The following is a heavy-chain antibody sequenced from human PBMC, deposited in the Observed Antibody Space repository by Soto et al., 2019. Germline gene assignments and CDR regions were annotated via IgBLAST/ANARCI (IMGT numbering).Heavy chain of an antibody. D-gene: IGHD3-10*01. Sequence: QVQLVQSGAEVKKPGASVKVSCKTSGYTFTSYYIHWVRQAPGQRPEWMGWINTANGNTKYSQKFQGRVTITRDRSATTASMELNSLRSEDTAVYYCARECGDTMIRSRYGMDVWGQGTTVTVSS. CDR3: ARECGDTMIRSRYGMDV. J-gene: IGHJ6*02. CDR1: GYTFTSYY. CDR2: INTANGNT. V-gene: IGHV1-3*04.